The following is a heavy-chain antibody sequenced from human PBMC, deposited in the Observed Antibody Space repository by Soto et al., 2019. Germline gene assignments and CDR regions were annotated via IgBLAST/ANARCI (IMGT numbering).Heavy chain of an antibody. D-gene: IGHD1-26*01. Sequence: QVQLVQSGPEVKKPGASAKVSCKTSGYIFSNFGISWMRQVPGQGLEWMGWISAYNGNTNYAQKFQDRVTLTTDTSTNTADMELRSLRSDDTAVDYCARASGGGVGTTSYWGQGTLVTVSS. CDR3: ARASGGGVGTTSY. CDR2: ISAYNGNT. CDR1: GYIFSNFG. J-gene: IGHJ4*02. V-gene: IGHV1-18*01.